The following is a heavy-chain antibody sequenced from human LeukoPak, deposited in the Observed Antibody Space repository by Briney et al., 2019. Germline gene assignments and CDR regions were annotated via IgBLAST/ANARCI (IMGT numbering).Heavy chain of an antibody. CDR3: ARTPHYCSGGSCYFDVFDV. V-gene: IGHV1-2*02. CDR2: MNPNSGGT. J-gene: IGHJ3*01. D-gene: IGHD2-15*01. CDR1: GYTFTGYY. Sequence: ASVKVSCKASGYTFTGYYMHWVRQAPGQGLEWMGWMNPNSGGTNYAQKFQGRVTMTRDTPISTAYMELSGLRSDDTAVYYCARTPHYCSGGSCYFDVFDVWGQGTMVIVSS.